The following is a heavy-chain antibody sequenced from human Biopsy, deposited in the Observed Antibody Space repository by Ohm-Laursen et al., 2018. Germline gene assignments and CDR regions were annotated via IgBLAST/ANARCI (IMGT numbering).Heavy chain of an antibody. CDR2: IQRGGGT. CDR1: GFTVSDYS. CDR3: ARAQKSILWNWFDP. J-gene: IGHJ5*02. Sequence: SLRLSCAASGFTVSDYSMTWVRQAPGKGLEWVSLIQRGGGTFYGDSVKGRFTISRGNSKNTLYLQMNSLRAEDTALYHCARAQKSILWNWFDPWGQGTLVIVSS. V-gene: IGHV3-66*01. D-gene: IGHD3-16*01.